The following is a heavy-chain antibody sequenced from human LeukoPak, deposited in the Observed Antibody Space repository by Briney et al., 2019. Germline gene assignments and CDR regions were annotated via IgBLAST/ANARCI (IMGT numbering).Heavy chain of an antibody. CDR3: ARQESGSGNYLSYFDY. CDR2: IYYSGST. J-gene: IGHJ4*02. D-gene: IGHD3-10*01. V-gene: IGHV4-61*08. CDR1: GGSISSGDFY. Sequence: PSQTLSLTCTVSGGSISSGDFYWSWIRQPPGKGLEWIAYIYYSGSTNYNPSLKSRVTISVDTSKNQFSLKLSSVTAADTAVYYCARQESGSGNYLSYFDYWGQGTLVTVSS.